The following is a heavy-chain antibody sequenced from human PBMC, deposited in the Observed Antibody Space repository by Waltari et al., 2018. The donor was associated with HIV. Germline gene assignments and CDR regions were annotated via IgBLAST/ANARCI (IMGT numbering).Heavy chain of an antibody. CDR3: ARGDYYDSSGYPSPYYFDY. V-gene: IGHV5-51*01. J-gene: IGHJ4*02. Sequence: EVQLVQSGAEVKKPGESLKISCKGSGYSFTSYWIGWVRQMPGKGLEWMGIIYPGDSDTRDSPSFQGQVTISADKSISTAYLQWSSLKASDTAMYYCARGDYYDSSGYPSPYYFDYWGQGTLVTVSS. CDR1: GYSFTSYW. CDR2: IYPGDSDT. D-gene: IGHD3-22*01.